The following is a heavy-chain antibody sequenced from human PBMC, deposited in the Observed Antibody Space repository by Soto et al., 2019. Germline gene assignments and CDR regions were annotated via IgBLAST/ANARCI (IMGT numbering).Heavy chain of an antibody. CDR2: ISGSGGST. V-gene: IGHV3-23*01. D-gene: IGHD6-13*01. J-gene: IGHJ6*02. CDR3: AKVGYSSSSFGMDV. Sequence: EVQLLESGGGLVQPGGSLRLSCAASGFTFSSYAMSWVRQAPGKGLEWVSAISGSGGSTYYADSVKGRFTISRDNSKKTLYLQMNSLRAEDTAVYYCAKVGYSSSSFGMDVWGQGTTVTVSS. CDR1: GFTFSSYA.